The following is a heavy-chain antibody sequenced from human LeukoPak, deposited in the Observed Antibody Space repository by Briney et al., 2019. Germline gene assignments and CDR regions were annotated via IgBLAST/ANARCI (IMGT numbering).Heavy chain of an antibody. Sequence: GGSLRLSCAASGFTFSSYGMHWVRQAPGKGLEWVAVISYDGSNKYYADSVKGRFTISRDNSKNTLYLQMNSLRAEDTAVYYCARQRIRYDSSGYPDYWGQGTLVTVSS. V-gene: IGHV3-30*03. CDR1: GFTFSSYG. CDR2: ISYDGSNK. J-gene: IGHJ4*02. CDR3: ARQRIRYDSSGYPDY. D-gene: IGHD3-22*01.